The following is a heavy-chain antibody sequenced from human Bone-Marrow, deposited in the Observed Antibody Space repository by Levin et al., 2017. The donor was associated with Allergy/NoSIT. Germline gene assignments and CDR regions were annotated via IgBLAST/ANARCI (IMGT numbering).Heavy chain of an antibody. D-gene: IGHD3-9*01. V-gene: IGHV4-31*03. J-gene: IGHJ6*02. CDR2: IYYSGST. CDR1: GGSISSGGYY. CDR3: ARVQAGLNYDILTGPVRRGGSYYYYGMDV. Sequence: SETLSLTCTVSGGSISSGGYYWSWIRQHPGKGLEWIGYIYYSGSTYYNPSLKSRVTISVDTSKNQFSLKLSSVTAADTAVYYCARVQAGLNYDILTGPVRRGGSYYYYGMDVWGQGTTVTVSS.